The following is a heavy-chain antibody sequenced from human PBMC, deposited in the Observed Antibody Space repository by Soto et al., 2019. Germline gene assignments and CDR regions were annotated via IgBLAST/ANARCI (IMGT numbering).Heavy chain of an antibody. CDR3: CGHDARWGSCDY. J-gene: IGHJ4*02. D-gene: IGHD2-21*01. CDR2: IRNKVDSYRT. V-gene: IGHV3-73*02. Sequence: EVQLVESGGGLVQPGGSLKLSCAASGLTFSASAMHWVRQAPGKGLEWVGRIRNKVDSYRTVYAAPVNGRFTISRDDSKNMAYLQMNSLTTEDTAVSYCCGHDARWGSCDYWGQGTRVTVSS. CDR1: GLTFSASA.